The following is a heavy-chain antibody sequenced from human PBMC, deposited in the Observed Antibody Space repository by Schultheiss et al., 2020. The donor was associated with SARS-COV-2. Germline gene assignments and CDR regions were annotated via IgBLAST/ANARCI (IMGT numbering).Heavy chain of an antibody. CDR2: IVVGSGNT. CDR3: ARDAVVEGTIFEH. Sequence: SVKVSCKASGFTFTSSAVQWVRQARGQRLEWIGWIVVGSGNTNYAQKFQGRVTMTTDASTSTAYMELRSLRSDDTAVYYCARDAVVEGTIFEHWGQGTLVTVSS. J-gene: IGHJ4*02. CDR1: GFTFTSSA. V-gene: IGHV1-58*01. D-gene: IGHD2-15*01.